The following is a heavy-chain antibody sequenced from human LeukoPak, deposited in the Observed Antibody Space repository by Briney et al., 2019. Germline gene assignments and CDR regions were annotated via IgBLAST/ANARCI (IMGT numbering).Heavy chain of an antibody. D-gene: IGHD1-26*01. J-gene: IGHJ4*02. Sequence: GGSLRLSCAASGFTFSSYSMNWVRQAPGKGLEWVSAISGSGGSTFYADSVKGRFTISRDNSKNTLYLQMNSLRAEDTAVYYCAKSYFLKVGATPIDYWGQGTLVTVSS. V-gene: IGHV3-23*01. CDR1: GFTFSSYS. CDR3: AKSYFLKVGATPIDY. CDR2: ISGSGGST.